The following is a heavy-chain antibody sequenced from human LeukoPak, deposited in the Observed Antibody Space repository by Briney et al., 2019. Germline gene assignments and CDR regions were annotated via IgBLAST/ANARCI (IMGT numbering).Heavy chain of an antibody. CDR1: GFTFSSYE. V-gene: IGHV3-48*03. CDR3: ARSPVTSDY. D-gene: IGHD4-17*01. CDR2: ISGSGTTT. J-gene: IGHJ4*02. Sequence: GGSLRLSCAASGFTFSSYEMNWVRQAPGKGLEWVSYISGSGTTTYYADSVKGRFTISRDNAKNSLYLQMNSLRAEDTAVYYCARSPVTSDYWGQGTLVTVSS.